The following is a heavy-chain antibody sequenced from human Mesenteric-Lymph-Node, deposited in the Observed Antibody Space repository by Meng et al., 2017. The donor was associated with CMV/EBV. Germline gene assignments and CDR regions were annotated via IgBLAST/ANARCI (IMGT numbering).Heavy chain of an antibody. CDR2: IWHDGSNK. V-gene: IGHV3-33*06. J-gene: IGHJ4*02. Sequence: GGSLRLSCAASGFTFSSYGMHWVRQAPGKGLEWVAVIWHDGSNKYYADSVKGRFTISRDNSKNTLYLQMNSLRAEDTAVYYCAKDSGSYCFDYWGQGTLVTVSS. CDR1: GFTFSSYG. D-gene: IGHD1-26*01. CDR3: AKDSGSYCFDY.